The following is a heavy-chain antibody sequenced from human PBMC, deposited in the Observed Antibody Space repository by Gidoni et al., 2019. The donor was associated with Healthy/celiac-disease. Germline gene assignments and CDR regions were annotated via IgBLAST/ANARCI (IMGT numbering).Heavy chain of an antibody. CDR1: GFTVSSNY. CDR2: IYSGGRT. CDR3: ASASLLVLGI. J-gene: IGHJ3*02. D-gene: IGHD2-15*01. Sequence: EVQLVEAGGGVVQDGGCLRLAGAASGFTVSSNYMSWVRQAPGKGLEWVSVIYSGGRTYSADSVKGRFPISSATSQNTLYLQMNSLRAEYTAVYYCASASLLVLGIWGQGTMVTVSS. V-gene: IGHV3-66*01.